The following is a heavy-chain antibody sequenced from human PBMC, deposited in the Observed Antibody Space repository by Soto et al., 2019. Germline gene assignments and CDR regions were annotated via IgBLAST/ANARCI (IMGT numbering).Heavy chain of an antibody. Sequence: EVQLVASGGGLVKPGGSLRLSCAASGFTFSTYSMNWVRQAPGKGLEWVSSISSSSSYIYYADSVKGRFTISRDNATYSLYLQMNSLRAEDTAVYYCAREEGHSGYDLWGQGTLVTVSS. V-gene: IGHV3-21*01. CDR1: GFTFSTYS. D-gene: IGHD5-12*01. J-gene: IGHJ4*02. CDR2: ISSSSSYI. CDR3: AREEGHSGYDL.